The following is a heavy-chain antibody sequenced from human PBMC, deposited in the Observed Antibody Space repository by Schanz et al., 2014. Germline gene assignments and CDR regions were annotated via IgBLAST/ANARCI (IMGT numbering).Heavy chain of an antibody. CDR1: GFTFSTYW. J-gene: IGHJ6*02. CDR3: AKDRGGDYEVSYYYGMDV. V-gene: IGHV3-7*01. D-gene: IGHD4-17*01. CDR2: IKQDESER. Sequence: EVQLVESGGGLVQPGGSLRLSCAASGFTFSTYWMSWVRQAPGKGLEWVANIKQDESERSYVDSVKGRFTISRDNSNNTLSLQMNSLRNEDTAVYYCAKDRGGDYEVSYYYGMDVWGQGTTVTVSS.